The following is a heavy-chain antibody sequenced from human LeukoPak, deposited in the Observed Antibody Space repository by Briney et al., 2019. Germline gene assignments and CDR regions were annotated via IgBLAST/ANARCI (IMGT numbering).Heavy chain of an antibody. Sequence: GGSLRLSCAASGFTFSSHDMSWVRQAPGKGLEWVSVISSSGGIIYYADSVRGRFTISRDNSKNTLYLQMNSLRAEDTAVYYCAKPYNPGSGSYDYWGQGTLVTVSS. CDR2: ISSSGGII. CDR1: GFTFSSHD. CDR3: AKPYNPGSGSYDY. D-gene: IGHD3-10*01. J-gene: IGHJ4*02. V-gene: IGHV3-23*01.